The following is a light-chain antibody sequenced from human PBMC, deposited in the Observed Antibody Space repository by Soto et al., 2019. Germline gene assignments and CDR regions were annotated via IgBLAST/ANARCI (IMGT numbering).Light chain of an antibody. CDR1: QSVSSY. J-gene: IGKJ4*01. CDR3: QQYGRSPLT. CDR2: GAS. V-gene: IGKV3-20*01. Sequence: EIVLTQSPGTLSLSPGERATLSCRASQSVSSYLAWYQQKPGQAPRLLIYGASSRATGIPDRFSGSGSGTDFTLTISRLEPEDCAVYYCQQYGRSPLTFGGGTKVDIK.